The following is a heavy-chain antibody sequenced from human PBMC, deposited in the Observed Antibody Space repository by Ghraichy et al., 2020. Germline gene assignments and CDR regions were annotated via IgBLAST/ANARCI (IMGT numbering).Heavy chain of an antibody. CDR1: GGSFSGYY. Sequence: SETLSLTCAVYGGSFSGYYWSWIRQPPGKGLEWIGEINHSGSTNYNPSLKSRVTISVDTSKNQFSLKLSSVTAADTAVYYCARGIVGATLWYYYGMDVWGQGTTVTVSS. J-gene: IGHJ6*02. CDR2: INHSGST. D-gene: IGHD1-26*01. V-gene: IGHV4-34*01. CDR3: ARGIVGATLWYYYGMDV.